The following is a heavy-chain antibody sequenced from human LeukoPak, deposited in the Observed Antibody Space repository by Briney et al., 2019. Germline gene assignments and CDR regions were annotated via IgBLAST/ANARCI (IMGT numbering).Heavy chain of an antibody. V-gene: IGHV3-30-3*01. CDR3: ARDHRSRFGVVIKDY. D-gene: IGHD3-3*01. CDR1: GFTFSSYA. CDR2: ISYDGSNK. Sequence: PGRSLRLSCAASGFTFSSYAMHWVRQAPGKGLEWVAVISYDGSNKYYADSVKGRFTISRDNSKNTLYLQMNSLGAEDTAVYYCARDHRSRFGVVIKDYWGQGTLVTVSS. J-gene: IGHJ4*02.